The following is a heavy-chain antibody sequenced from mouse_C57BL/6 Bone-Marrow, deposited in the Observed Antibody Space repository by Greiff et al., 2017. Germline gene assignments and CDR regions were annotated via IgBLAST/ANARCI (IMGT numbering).Heavy chain of an antibody. CDR3: ATAAQATGDYFDY. D-gene: IGHD3-2*02. J-gene: IGHJ2*01. CDR1: GFNIKDYY. CDR2: IDPEDGDT. V-gene: IGHV14-1*01. Sequence: VQLQQSGAELVRPGASVKLSCTASGFNIKDYYMHWVKQRPEKGLEWIGRIDPEDGDTEYAPKFQGKATMTADTSSNTAYLQLSSLTSEDTAVYYCATAAQATGDYFDYWGQGTTLTVSS.